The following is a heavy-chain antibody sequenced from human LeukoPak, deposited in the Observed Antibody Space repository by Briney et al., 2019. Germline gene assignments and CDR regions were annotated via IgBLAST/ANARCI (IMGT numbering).Heavy chain of an antibody. CDR1: GGTFSSYA. V-gene: IGHV1-69*13. Sequence: GASVTVSCKASGGTFSSYAISWVRQAPGQGLEWMGGIIPIFGTANYAQKFQGRVTITADESTSTAYMELSSLRSEDTAVYYCARDGGYYDHSFNWFDPWGQGTLVTVSS. J-gene: IGHJ5*02. D-gene: IGHD1-26*01. CDR3: ARDGGYYDHSFNWFDP. CDR2: IIPIFGTA.